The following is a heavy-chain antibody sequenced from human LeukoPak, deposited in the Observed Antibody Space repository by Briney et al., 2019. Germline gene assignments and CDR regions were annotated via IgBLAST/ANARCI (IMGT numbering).Heavy chain of an antibody. V-gene: IGHV5-51*01. CDR3: ARVSLYGSGSYYSDY. CDR2: IYPGDSDT. D-gene: IGHD3-10*01. J-gene: IGHJ4*02. CDR1: GYSFTTYW. Sequence: PGESLKISCKGSGYSFTTYWIGWVRQMPGKGLEWMGIIYPGDSDTRYSPSFQGQVTISADKSISTAYLQWSSLKASDTAMYCCARVSLYGSGSYYSDYWGQGTLVTVSS.